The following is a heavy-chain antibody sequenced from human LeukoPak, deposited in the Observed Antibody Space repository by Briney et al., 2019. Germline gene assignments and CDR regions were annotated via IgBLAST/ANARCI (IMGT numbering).Heavy chain of an antibody. J-gene: IGHJ6*02. CDR3: ASKQWLAQGYYGMDV. V-gene: IGHV1-69*04. CDR2: IIPILGIA. D-gene: IGHD6-19*01. Sequence: AASVKVSCKASGGTFSSYAISWVRQAPGQGLEWMGRIIPILGIANYAQKFQGRVTITADKSTSTAYMELSSLRSEDTAVYYCASKQWLAQGYYGMDVWGQGTTVTVYS. CDR1: GGTFSSYA.